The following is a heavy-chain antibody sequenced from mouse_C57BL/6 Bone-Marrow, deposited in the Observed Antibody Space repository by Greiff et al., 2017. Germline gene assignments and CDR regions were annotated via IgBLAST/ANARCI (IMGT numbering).Heavy chain of an antibody. CDR3: ARRNDYGFAY. D-gene: IGHD2-4*01. V-gene: IGHV5-17*01. Sequence: EVMLVESGGGLVKPGGSLKLSCAASGFTFSDYGMHWVRQAPEKGLEWVAYISSGSSTIYYADKVKGRFTISRDNSKNTLFLQMTSLGSEDTAMYYCARRNDYGFAYWGQGTLVTVSA. CDR1: GFTFSDYG. CDR2: ISSGSSTI. J-gene: IGHJ3*01.